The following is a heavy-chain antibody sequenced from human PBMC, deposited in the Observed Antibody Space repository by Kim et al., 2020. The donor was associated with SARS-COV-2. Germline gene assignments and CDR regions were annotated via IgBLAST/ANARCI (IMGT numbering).Heavy chain of an antibody. CDR3: ARDLGYSFDY. Sequence: GGSLRLSCAASGFTFSDYSMNWVRQAPGKGLEWISYIRIIDGAIFYADSVRGRFTISTDNAKNSLYLQMNSLRAEDTAVYYCARDLGYSFDYWGQGSLVT. CDR1: GFTFSDYS. V-gene: IGHV3-48*04. J-gene: IGHJ4*02. CDR2: IRIIDGAI. D-gene: IGHD2-21*01.